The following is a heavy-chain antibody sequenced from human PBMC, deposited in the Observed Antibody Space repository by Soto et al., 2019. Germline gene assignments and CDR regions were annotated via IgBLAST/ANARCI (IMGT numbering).Heavy chain of an antibody. CDR3: ARHDDRDADN. V-gene: IGHV3-7*01. Sequence: EVQLVESGGGLVQPGGSLRLSCAASGFTFSTYWMAWVRQAPGRGLEWVANIKEDGTHTDYVDSVKGRFTISRDNAKRSLYLQMNSVSAEDAAVYYCARHDDRDADNWGQGTLVTVSS. CDR2: IKEDGTHT. CDR1: GFTFSTYW. J-gene: IGHJ4*02. D-gene: IGHD3-3*01.